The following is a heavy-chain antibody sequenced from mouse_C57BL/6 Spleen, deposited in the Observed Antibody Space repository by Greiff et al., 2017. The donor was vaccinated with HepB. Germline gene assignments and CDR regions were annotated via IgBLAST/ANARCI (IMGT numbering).Heavy chain of an antibody. CDR2: ISYDGSN. V-gene: IGHV3-6*01. CDR1: GYSITSGYY. CDR3: ARDGDAMDY. J-gene: IGHJ4*01. Sequence: ESGPGLVKPSQSLSLTCSVPGYSITSGYYWNWIRQFPGNKLEWMGYISYDGSNNYNPSLKNRISITRDTSKNQFFLKLNSVTTEDTATYYCARDGDAMDYWGQGTSVTVSS.